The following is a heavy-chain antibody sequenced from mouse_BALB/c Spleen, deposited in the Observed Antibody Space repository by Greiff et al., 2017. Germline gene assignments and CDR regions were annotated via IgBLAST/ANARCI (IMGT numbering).Heavy chain of an antibody. V-gene: IGHV5-17*02. CDR1: GFTFSSFG. J-gene: IGHJ3*01. Sequence: EVQGVESGGGLVQPGGSRKLSCAASGFTFSSFGMHWVRQAPEKGLEWVAYISSGSSTIYYADTVKGRFTISRDNPNNTLFLQMTSLRSEDTAMYYCASPYYGNYFRFDYWGQGTLVTVSA. D-gene: IGHD2-10*01. CDR2: ISSGSSTI. CDR3: ASPYYGNYFRFDY.